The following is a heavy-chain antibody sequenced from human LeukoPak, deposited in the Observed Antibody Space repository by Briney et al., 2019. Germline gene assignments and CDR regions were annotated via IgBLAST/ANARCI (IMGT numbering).Heavy chain of an antibody. CDR1: GYTFTSYY. Sequence: ASVKVSCKASGYTFTSYYMHWVRQAPGEGLEWMGMINPSGGSTSYAQKFPGRVTMTRDMSTSTVYMELSSLRSEDTAVYYCARVAAEVVGVPGAIGFGWLRRDYYYMDVWGKGTTVTVSS. J-gene: IGHJ6*03. V-gene: IGHV1-46*01. CDR3: ARVAAEVVGVPGAIGFGWLRRDYYYMDV. CDR2: INPSGGST. D-gene: IGHD2-2*02.